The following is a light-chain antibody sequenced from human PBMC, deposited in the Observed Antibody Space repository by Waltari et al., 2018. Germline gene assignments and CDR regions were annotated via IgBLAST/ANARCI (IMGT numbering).Light chain of an antibody. CDR3: QQRGSRPLT. V-gene: IGKV3-11*01. CDR1: QSISTY. CDR2: NAS. Sequence: EIVLTQSPATLSLSPGERATLPCRASQSISTYLAWYQQKPGQAPRLLMDNASNRTTGIPARFSGSGTWTDVTLTVSSLEPEDFAVYYCQQRGSRPLTFGGGTKVEIK. J-gene: IGKJ4*01.